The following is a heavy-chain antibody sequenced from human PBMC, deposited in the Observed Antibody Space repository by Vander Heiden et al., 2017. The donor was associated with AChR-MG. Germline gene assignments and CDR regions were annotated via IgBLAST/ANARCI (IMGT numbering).Heavy chain of an antibody. D-gene: IGHD2-2*01. Sequence: QLQLQESGPGLLKPSETLSLTCTVSGGSIRGSSHYWGWIRQPPGKGLEWIGSIYYSGGTYYNASLKSRVTFSVDTSKNQFSLRLSSVTAADTAFYYCARHYHRGAWFDPWGQGTLVTVSS. CDR3: ARHYHRGAWFDP. J-gene: IGHJ5*02. CDR1: GGSIRGSSHY. CDR2: IYYSGGT. V-gene: IGHV4-39*01.